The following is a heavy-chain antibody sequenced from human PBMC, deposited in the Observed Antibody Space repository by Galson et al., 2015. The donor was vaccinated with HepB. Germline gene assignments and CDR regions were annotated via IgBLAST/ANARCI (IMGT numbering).Heavy chain of an antibody. V-gene: IGHV4-59*01. CDR1: GGSISSYY. CDR3: AGLGYCSGGSCPEGY. D-gene: IGHD2-15*01. CDR2: IYYSGST. J-gene: IGHJ4*02. Sequence: QVQLQESGPGLVKPSEALSLTCTVSGGSISSYYWSWIRQPPGKGLEWIGYIYYSGSTNYNPSLKSRVTISVDTSKNQFSLKLSSVTAADTAVYYCAGLGYCSGGSCPEGYWGQGTLVTVSS.